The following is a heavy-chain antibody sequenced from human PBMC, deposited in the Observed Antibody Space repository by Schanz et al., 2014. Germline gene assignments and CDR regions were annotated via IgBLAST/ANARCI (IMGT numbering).Heavy chain of an antibody. J-gene: IGHJ4*02. CDR3: AKDQGSYGSRSYSDFDY. D-gene: IGHD3-10*01. V-gene: IGHV3-23*04. CDR2: ISGSAAST. CDR1: GFRFDDYA. Sequence: EVQLVESGGGLVQPGRSLRLSCVASGFRFDDYAMHWVRQAPGKGLEWVSAISGSAASTYYADSVKGRFTISRDNSKNTLYLQRNSLRAEDTAVYYCAKDQGSYGSRSYSDFDYWGQGTLATVSS.